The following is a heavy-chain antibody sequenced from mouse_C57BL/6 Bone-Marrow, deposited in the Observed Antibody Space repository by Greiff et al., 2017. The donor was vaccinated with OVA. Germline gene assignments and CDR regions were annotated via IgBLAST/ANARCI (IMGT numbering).Heavy chain of an antibody. J-gene: IGHJ3*01. CDR3: ARKDYYGSSYGFAY. CDR2: IYPGDGDT. Sequence: QVQLQQSGPELVKPGASVKISCKASGYAFSSSWMNWVKQRPGKGLEWIGRIYPGDGDTNYNGQFKGKATLTADKSSSTAYMQLSSLTSEDSAVYFCARKDYYGSSYGFAYWGQGTLVTVSA. V-gene: IGHV1-82*01. D-gene: IGHD1-1*01. CDR1: GYAFSSSW.